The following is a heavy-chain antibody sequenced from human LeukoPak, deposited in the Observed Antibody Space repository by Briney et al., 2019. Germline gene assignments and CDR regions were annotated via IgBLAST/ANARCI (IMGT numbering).Heavy chain of an antibody. CDR2: FDPEDGET. Sequence: ASVKVSCKVSGYTLTELSMHWVRQAPGKGLEWMGGFDPEDGETIYAQKFQGRVTMTEDTSTDTAYMELSSLRSEDTAVYYCAKDPRFLEWLLRVEGWFDPWGQGTLVTVSS. D-gene: IGHD3-3*01. V-gene: IGHV1-24*01. J-gene: IGHJ5*02. CDR3: AKDPRFLEWLLRVEGWFDP. CDR1: GYTLTELS.